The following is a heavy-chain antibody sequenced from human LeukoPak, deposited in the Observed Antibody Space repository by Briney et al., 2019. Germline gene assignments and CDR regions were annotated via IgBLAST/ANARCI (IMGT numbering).Heavy chain of an antibody. CDR1: GYTFTSYG. D-gene: IGHD2-2*01. J-gene: IGHJ6*02. CDR3: ARLGPLGYCSSTSCYEGADYYYGMDV. V-gene: IGHV1-18*01. CDR2: ISAYNGNT. Sequence: GASVKVSCKASGYTFTSYGISWVRQAPGQGLEWMGWISAYNGNTNYAQKLQGRVTMTTDTSTSTAYMELRSLRSDDTAVYYCARLGPLGYCSSTSCYEGADYYYGMDVWGQGTTVTVSS.